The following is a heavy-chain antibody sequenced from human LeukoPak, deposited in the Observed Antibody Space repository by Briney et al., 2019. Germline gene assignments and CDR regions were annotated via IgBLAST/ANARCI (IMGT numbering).Heavy chain of an antibody. CDR1: GFTFSSYA. J-gene: IGHJ4*02. CDR3: AKAGWRGGYDLSVH. CDR2: ISGSGGST. V-gene: IGHV3-23*01. D-gene: IGHD5-12*01. Sequence: RSGGSLRLSCAASGFTFSSYAMSWVRQAPGKGLEWVSAISGSGGSTYYADSVKGRFTISRDNSKNTLYLQMNSLRAEDTAVYYCAKAGWRGGYDLSVHWGQGTLVTVSS.